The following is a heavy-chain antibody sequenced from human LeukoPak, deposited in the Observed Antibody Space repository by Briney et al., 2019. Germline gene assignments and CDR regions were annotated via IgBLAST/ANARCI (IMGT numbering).Heavy chain of an antibody. J-gene: IGHJ6*02. CDR3: AKVLDYYYYGMDV. V-gene: IGHV3-23*01. Sequence: GGSLRLSCAASGFTFGNYAMNWVRRAPGKGLEWVSATSGSGGSTYYADSVKGRFTISRDNSKNTVYLQMNSLRAEDTAVYYCAKVLDYYYYGMDVWGQGTTVTVSS. CDR1: GFTFGNYA. CDR2: TSGSGGST.